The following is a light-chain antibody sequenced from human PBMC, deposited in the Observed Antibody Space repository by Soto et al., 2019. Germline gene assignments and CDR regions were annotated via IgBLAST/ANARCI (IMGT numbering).Light chain of an antibody. CDR3: SSYTNRNTMV. CDR2: DVT. J-gene: IGLJ3*02. V-gene: IGLV2-14*03. CDR1: SSDIGGYNY. Sequence: QSALTQPASVSGSPGQSITIFCTGTSSDIGGYNYVSWYQQRPGKPPKLMIYDVTNRPSGVSNRFSGSKSGSTASLTISGLQAEDEGDYYCSSYTNRNTMVFGGGIKVTVL.